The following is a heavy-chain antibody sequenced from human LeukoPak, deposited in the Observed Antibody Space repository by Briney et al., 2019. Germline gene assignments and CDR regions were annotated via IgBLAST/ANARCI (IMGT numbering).Heavy chain of an antibody. Sequence: GGSLRLSCAASGFTFSSYSMNWVRQAPGKGLEWVSSISSSSGYIYYADSVKGRFAISRDNAKNSLYLQMNGLRAEDTAVYYCARAAAGNYWGQGTLVTVSS. J-gene: IGHJ4*02. D-gene: IGHD6-13*01. CDR3: ARAAAGNY. CDR2: ISSSSGYI. CDR1: GFTFSSYS. V-gene: IGHV3-21*01.